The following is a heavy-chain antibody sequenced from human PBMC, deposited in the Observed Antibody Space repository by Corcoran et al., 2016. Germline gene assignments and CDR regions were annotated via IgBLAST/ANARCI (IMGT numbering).Heavy chain of an antibody. J-gene: IGHJ4*02. D-gene: IGHD3-9*01. Sequence: QLQLQESGPGLVKPSETLSLTCTVSGGSISSSSYYWGWIRQPPGKGLEWIGSIYYSGSTYYTPSLKSRVTISVDTSKNQFSLKLSSVTAADTAVYYCARVNDILTGYEYYFDYWGQGTLVTGSS. V-gene: IGHV4-39*07. CDR1: GGSISSSSYY. CDR3: ARVNDILTGYEYYFDY. CDR2: IYYSGST.